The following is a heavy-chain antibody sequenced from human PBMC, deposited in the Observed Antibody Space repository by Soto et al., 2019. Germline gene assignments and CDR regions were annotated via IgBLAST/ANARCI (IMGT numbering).Heavy chain of an antibody. J-gene: IGHJ4*02. V-gene: IGHV5-51*01. CDR3: ARPGYSSSLDY. CDR1: GYRFTTSW. D-gene: IGHD6-6*01. CDR2: IFPADSDT. Sequence: GESLKISCKTSGYRFTTSWIGWVRQMPGKGLEWMGIIFPADSDTRYSPSFQGQVTISADKSISIVYLQWSSLKASDTAMYYCARPGYSSSLDYWGQGTLVTVSS.